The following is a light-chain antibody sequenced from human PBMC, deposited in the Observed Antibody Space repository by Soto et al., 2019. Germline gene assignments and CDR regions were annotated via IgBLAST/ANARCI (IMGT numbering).Light chain of an antibody. Sequence: VLTQPPSVSGAPGQRVTISCTGSSSNIGAGYDVHWYQQLPGRAPKLLIYANSNRPSGVPDRFSGSRSGTSASLAITGLQAEDEADYSCQSYDSSLSGFYVFGTGTKVTVL. CDR1: SSNIGAGYD. CDR2: ANS. V-gene: IGLV1-40*01. CDR3: QSYDSSLSGFYV. J-gene: IGLJ1*01.